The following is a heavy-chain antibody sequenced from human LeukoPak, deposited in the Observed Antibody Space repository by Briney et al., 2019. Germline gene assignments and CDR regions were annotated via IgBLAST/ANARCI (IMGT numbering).Heavy chain of an antibody. CDR3: TTEYYGDYVGRVGY. Sequence: GGSLRLSCAASGFTFRSSAMSWVRQAPGKGLEWVSGISGTSGSTYYADSVKGRFTISRDNSKHTLYLQMNSLRAEDTAVYYCTTEYYGDYVGRVGYWGQGTLVTVSS. CDR2: ISGTSGST. V-gene: IGHV3-23*01. D-gene: IGHD4-17*01. CDR1: GFTFRSSA. J-gene: IGHJ4*02.